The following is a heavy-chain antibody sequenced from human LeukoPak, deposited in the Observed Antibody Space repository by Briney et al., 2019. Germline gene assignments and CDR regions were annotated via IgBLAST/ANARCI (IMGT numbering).Heavy chain of an antibody. CDR2: IRSKSNNYAT. D-gene: IGHD2-21*01. J-gene: IGHJ4*02. Sequence: GGSLRLSCAASGFTFTDSSMHWVRQASGKGLEWVGRIRSKSNNYATAYAASVNGRFNISRDDSKNMLYLQMNSLKTEDTAVYYCTRLYCGGGYCYYFDYWGQGTLVTVSS. CDR1: GFTFTDSS. V-gene: IGHV3-73*01. CDR3: TRLYCGGGYCYYFDY.